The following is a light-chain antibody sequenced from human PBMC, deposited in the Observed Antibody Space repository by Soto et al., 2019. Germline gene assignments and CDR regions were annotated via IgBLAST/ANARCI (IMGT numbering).Light chain of an antibody. CDR1: QSVSSY. CDR2: GAS. Sequence: EIVITQSPATLSVSPGERATLSCRASQSVSSYLAWYQQKPGQAPRLLIYGASTRATGIPARFSGSGSGTDFTLTISSLELEDFAIYYCQQRQYWPPITFGQGTRLEIK. J-gene: IGKJ5*01. V-gene: IGKV3-11*01. CDR3: QQRQYWPPIT.